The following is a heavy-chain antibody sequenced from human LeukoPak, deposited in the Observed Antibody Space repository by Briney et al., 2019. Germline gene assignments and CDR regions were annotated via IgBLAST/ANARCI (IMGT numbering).Heavy chain of an antibody. CDR2: ISYDGSNK. CDR1: GFTFTTYA. Sequence: GRSLRLSCAASGFTFTTYAIHWVRQAPGKGLEWVAVISYDGSNKYYTDSVKGRFTISRDNAKNSLYLQMNSLRAEDTAVYYCARDRVSEFDYWGQGTLVTVSS. CDR3: ARDRVSEFDY. V-gene: IGHV3-30-3*01. J-gene: IGHJ4*02. D-gene: IGHD1-26*01.